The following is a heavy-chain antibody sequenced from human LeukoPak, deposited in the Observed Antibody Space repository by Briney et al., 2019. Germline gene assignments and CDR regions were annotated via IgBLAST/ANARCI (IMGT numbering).Heavy chain of an antibody. V-gene: IGHV4-30-2*01. CDR1: GGSISSDGYY. Sequence: SETLSLTCTVSGGSISSDGYYWSWIRQPPGKGLEWIGHIHHSGSTYYNPSLKSRVTISVDTSKNQFSLKLSSVTAADTAVYYCARGICSGGSCSPDAFDIWGQGTMVTVSS. J-gene: IGHJ3*02. D-gene: IGHD2-15*01. CDR3: ARGICSGGSCSPDAFDI. CDR2: IHHSGST.